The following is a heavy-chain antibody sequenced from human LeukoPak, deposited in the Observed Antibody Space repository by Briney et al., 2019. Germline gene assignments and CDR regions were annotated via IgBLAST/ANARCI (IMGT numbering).Heavy chain of an antibody. J-gene: IGHJ4*02. V-gene: IGHV4-31*03. CDR1: GGSISSGGYY. Sequence: SQTLSLTCTVSGGSISSGGYYWSRIRQHPGKGLEWIGYIYYSGSTYYNPSLKSRVTISVDTSKNQFSLKLGSVTAADTAVYYCARSRLLLSGYFDYWGQGTLVTVSS. CDR3: ARSRLLLSGYFDY. CDR2: IYYSGST. D-gene: IGHD3-22*01.